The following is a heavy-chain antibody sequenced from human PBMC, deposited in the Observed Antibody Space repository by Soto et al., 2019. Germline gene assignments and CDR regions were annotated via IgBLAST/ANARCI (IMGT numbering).Heavy chain of an antibody. V-gene: IGHV3-33*01. CDR2: IWHDGTNT. CDR1: GFTFSSYG. D-gene: IGHD1-26*01. CDR3: ARDLWELLDY. J-gene: IGHJ4*02. Sequence: QVQLVESGGGVVQPGRSLRLSCAASGFTFSSYGMHWVRQAPGKGLEWVAVIWHDGTNTYYGDSAKGRFTISRDNSKNTLYLQMNSLRPEDTAIYYCARDLWELLDYWGQGTLVTVSS.